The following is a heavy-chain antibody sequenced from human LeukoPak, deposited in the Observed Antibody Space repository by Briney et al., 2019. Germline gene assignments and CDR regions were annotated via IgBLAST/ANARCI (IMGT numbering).Heavy chain of an antibody. V-gene: IGHV1-18*01. Sequence: ASVKVSCKASVYTFINYGIRWVGQAPGQGLEWLGWISVYNGNTNYAQKVQARVTMTTDTSASTAYMELRSLRSDDTAVYYCARTVSAPSDHAGYFDYWGQGTLVTVSS. D-gene: IGHD1-14*01. J-gene: IGHJ4*02. CDR2: ISVYNGNT. CDR1: VYTFINYG. CDR3: ARTVSAPSDHAGYFDY.